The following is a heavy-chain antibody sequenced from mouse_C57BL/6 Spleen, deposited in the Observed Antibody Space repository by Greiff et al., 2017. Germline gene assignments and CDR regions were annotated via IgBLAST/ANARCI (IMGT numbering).Heavy chain of an antibody. CDR3: TRRDDYGSLDY. CDR2: IDPETGGT. V-gene: IGHV1-15*01. D-gene: IGHD1-1*01. Sequence: QVQLKESGAELVRPGASVTLSCKASGYTFTDYEMHWVKQTPVHGLEWIGAIDPETGGTAYHQKFKGKSILTADKSSSTAYMELRSLTSEDSAVYYCTRRDDYGSLDYWGQGTTLTVSS. CDR1: GYTFTDYE. J-gene: IGHJ2*01.